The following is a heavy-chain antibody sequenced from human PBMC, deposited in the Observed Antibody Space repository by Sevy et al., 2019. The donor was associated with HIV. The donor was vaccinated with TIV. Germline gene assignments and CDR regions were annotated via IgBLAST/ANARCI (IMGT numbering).Heavy chain of an antibody. CDR1: GFTFSSYA. D-gene: IGHD1-26*01. V-gene: IGHV3-30-3*01. CDR3: ARVRGGAATRNYDFDY. CDR2: ISYDGSNK. J-gene: IGHJ4*02. Sequence: GGSLRLSCAASGFTFSSYAMHWVRQAPGKGLEWVAVISYDGSNKYYADSVKGRFTISRDNSKNTLYLQMNSLRAEDTAVYYCARVRGGAATRNYDFDYWGQGTLVTVSS.